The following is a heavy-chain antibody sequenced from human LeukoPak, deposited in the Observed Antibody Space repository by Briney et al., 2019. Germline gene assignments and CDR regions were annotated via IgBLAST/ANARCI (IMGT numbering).Heavy chain of an antibody. D-gene: IGHD4-17*01. CDR2: ISGSGGST. V-gene: IGHV3-23*01. J-gene: IGHJ6*03. CDR1: GFTFSSYS. CDR3: AKGPRMTTVTGYMDV. Sequence: QAGGSLRLSCAASGFTFSSYSMNWVRQAPGKGLEWVSAISGSGGSTYYADSVKGRFTISRDNSKNTLYLQMNSLRAEDTAVYYCAKGPRMTTVTGYMDVWGKGTTVTVSS.